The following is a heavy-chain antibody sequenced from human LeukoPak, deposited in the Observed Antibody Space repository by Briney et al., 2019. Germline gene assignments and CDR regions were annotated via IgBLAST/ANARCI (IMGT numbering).Heavy chain of an antibody. CDR2: IDSDGSNT. J-gene: IGHJ4*02. CDR1: GFTFNNYW. V-gene: IGHV3-74*01. D-gene: IGHD4-17*01. CDR3: ARDDYGDYYFDY. Sequence: PGGSLRLSCAASGFTFNNYWMHWVRHAPGKGLVWVSRIDSDGSNTNYADSVKGRFTVSRDNAKNTLYLQMNSLRAEDTAVYYCARDDYGDYYFDYWGQGTLVTVPS.